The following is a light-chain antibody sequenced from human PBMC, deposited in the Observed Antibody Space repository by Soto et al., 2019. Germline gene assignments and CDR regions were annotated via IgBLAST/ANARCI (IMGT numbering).Light chain of an antibody. J-gene: IGKJ4*01. V-gene: IGKV3D-15*01. CDR2: GAS. CDR3: QQYNNWPLT. CDR1: QSVRNN. Sequence: ETVMTHSPATLSVSPGERATLSCRASQSVRNNLAWYKQKSGQAPRLLIYGASIRATGIPARFSGSGSGTDFTLTISSLQSEDFAVYHCQQYNNWPLTFGGGTKVDI.